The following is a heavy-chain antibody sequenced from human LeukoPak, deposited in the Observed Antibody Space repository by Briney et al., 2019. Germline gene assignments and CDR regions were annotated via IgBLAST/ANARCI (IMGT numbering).Heavy chain of an antibody. CDR3: ARALTTVNPYYFDY. J-gene: IGHJ4*02. V-gene: IGHV1-46*01. CDR2: INPSGGNT. CDR1: GYTFTSYY. D-gene: IGHD4-17*01. Sequence: GASVKVSCKASGYTFTSYYMHWVRQAPGQGLEWMGIINPSGGNTIYAQKLQGRVTMTRDTSTSTVYMELSSLRSEDTAVYYCARALTTVNPYYFDYWGQGTLVTVSS.